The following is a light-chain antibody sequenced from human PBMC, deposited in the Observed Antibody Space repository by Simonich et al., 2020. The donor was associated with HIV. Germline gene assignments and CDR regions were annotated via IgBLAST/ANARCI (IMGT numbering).Light chain of an antibody. CDR2: GAS. CDR3: QQYYNIPRT. CDR1: QSVSSN. V-gene: IGKV3-15*01. J-gene: IGKJ4*01. Sequence: EIVMTQSPATLSVSPGERATLSCSASQSVSSNLAWYQQKPGQAPRLLIYGASTRATGIPARFSGSGSGTDFTLTISSLQPEDVAVYYCQQYYNIPRTFGGGTKVEIK.